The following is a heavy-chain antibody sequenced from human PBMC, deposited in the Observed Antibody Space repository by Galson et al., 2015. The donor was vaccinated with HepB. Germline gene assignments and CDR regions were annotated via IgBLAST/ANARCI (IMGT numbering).Heavy chain of an antibody. J-gene: IGHJ4*02. CDR1: RFTFSWYT. CDR3: ARDRTQGNYFDY. CDR2: ISESGSSK. V-gene: IGHV3-21*01. Sequence: SLRLSCAASRFTFSWYTMIWVRQAPGRGLEWVSAISESGSSKSYADSLKGRFTVSRDNAKNTLCLQMNSLRAEDTAVYYCARDRTQGNYFDYWGQGTLVTGSS.